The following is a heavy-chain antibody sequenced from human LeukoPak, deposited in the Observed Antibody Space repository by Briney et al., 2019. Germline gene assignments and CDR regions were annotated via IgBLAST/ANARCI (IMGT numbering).Heavy chain of an antibody. J-gene: IGHJ3*02. CDR3: ARVRGNYYYDSSGYPRVHAFDI. Sequence: SETLSLTCTVSGGSISSSSYYWSWIRQPPGKVLELIGEINHSGSTNYNPSLKSRVTISVDTSKNQFSLKLSSVTAADTAVYYCARVRGNYYYDSSGYPRVHAFDIWGQGTMVTVSS. V-gene: IGHV4-39*07. CDR2: INHSGST. D-gene: IGHD3-22*01. CDR1: GGSISSSSYY.